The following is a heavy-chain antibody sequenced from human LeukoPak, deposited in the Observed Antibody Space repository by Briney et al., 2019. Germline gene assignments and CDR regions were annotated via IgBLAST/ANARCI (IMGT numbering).Heavy chain of an antibody. CDR1: GFTFSTYP. V-gene: IGHV3-30-3*01. Sequence: PGGSLRLSCAASGFTFSTYPMHWVRQAPGKGLEWVAVISYDGSKKYYADSVKGRFTISRDNAKNSLYLQMNSLRAEDTAVYYCARDLAPQIGYNKNYYYYGMDVWGQGTTVTVSS. D-gene: IGHD5-24*01. J-gene: IGHJ6*02. CDR3: ARDLAPQIGYNKNYYYYGMDV. CDR2: ISYDGSKK.